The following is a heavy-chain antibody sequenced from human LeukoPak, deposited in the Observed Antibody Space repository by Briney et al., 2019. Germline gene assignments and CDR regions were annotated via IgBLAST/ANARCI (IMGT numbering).Heavy chain of an antibody. D-gene: IGHD6-13*01. V-gene: IGHV3-23*01. CDR1: GFTFSNYA. CDR3: ARAGSSSWYTNWFDP. Sequence: GGSLRLSCAASGFTFSNYAMSWVRQAPARGLEWVSSLRGDGETFYADSVKGRFTISRDNSKNTLYLQMNSLRAEDTAVYYCARAGSSSWYTNWFDPWGQGTLVTVSS. J-gene: IGHJ5*02. CDR2: LRGDGET.